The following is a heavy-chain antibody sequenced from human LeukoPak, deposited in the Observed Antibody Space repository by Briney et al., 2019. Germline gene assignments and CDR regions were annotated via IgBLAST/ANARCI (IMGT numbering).Heavy chain of an antibody. J-gene: IGHJ5*02. CDR3: ARVLGYCSSTSCFNWFDP. CDR2: ISYDGSNK. CDR1: GFTFSSYA. V-gene: IGHV3-30*04. D-gene: IGHD2-2*01. Sequence: QSGGSLRLSCAASGFTFSSYAMHWVRQAPGKGLEWVAVISYDGSNKYYADSVKGRFTISRDNSKNTLYLQMNSLRSEDTAVYYCARVLGYCSSTSCFNWFDPWGQGTLVTVSS.